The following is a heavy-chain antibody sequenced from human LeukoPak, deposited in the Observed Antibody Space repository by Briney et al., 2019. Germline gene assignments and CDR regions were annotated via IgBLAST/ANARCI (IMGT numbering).Heavy chain of an antibody. CDR3: VGNIVVQSDYYYYYMDV. CDR2: IIPIFGTA. J-gene: IGHJ6*03. V-gene: IGHV1-69*05. CDR1: GGTFSSYA. Sequence: ASVKVSCKASGGTFSSYAISWVRQAPGQGLEWMGGIIPIFGTANYAQKFQGRVTITTDESTSTAYMELSSLRSEDTAVYYCVGNIVVQSDYYYYYMDVWGKGTTVTVSS. D-gene: IGHD2-2*01.